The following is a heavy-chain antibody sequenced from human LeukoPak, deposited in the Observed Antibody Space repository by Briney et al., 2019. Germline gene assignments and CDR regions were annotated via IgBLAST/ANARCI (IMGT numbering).Heavy chain of an antibody. CDR2: IYYSGST. CDR1: GRSISDYY. CDR3: ARGTGAYYYL. J-gene: IGHJ3*01. Sequence: PSETLSLTCTVSGRSISDYYCGWIRQPPGKGLEWIGYIYYSGSTKYNPYLKSRVTISIDTSKNQFSLKLSSVTAADTALYYCARGTGAYYYLWGQGTMVTVSS. V-gene: IGHV4-59*01. D-gene: IGHD3-22*01.